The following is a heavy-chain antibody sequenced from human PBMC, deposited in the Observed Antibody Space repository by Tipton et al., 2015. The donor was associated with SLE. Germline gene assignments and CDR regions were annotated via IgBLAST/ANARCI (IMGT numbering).Heavy chain of an antibody. Sequence: TLSLTCTVSGGSISSSSHYWGWIRQPPGKGLEYIGSIYYSGSPYYNPSLKSRFTVSVDTSRNQFSLKLTSVTAADTAVYFCARRPQVRGGLLFDAFDVWGQGTMVTVSS. CDR1: GGSISSSSHY. V-gene: IGHV4-39*07. CDR3: ARRPQVRGGLLFDAFDV. D-gene: IGHD3-10*02. CDR2: IYYSGSP. J-gene: IGHJ3*01.